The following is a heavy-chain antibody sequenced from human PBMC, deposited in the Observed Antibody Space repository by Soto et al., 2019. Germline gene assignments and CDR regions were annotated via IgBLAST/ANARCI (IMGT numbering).Heavy chain of an antibody. Sequence: QVQLVQSGAEVKNPGSSVKVSCKTSGFTFNVYGIHWVRQAPGQGLEWMGGLIPIYDEPYDAQKCQGRVTISADKSTTTVHLELSSLRSDDTAVYFCARVREPHLDHYGLDVWGQGTTVTVS. D-gene: IGHD1-1*01. J-gene: IGHJ6*02. CDR1: GFTFNVYG. V-gene: IGHV1-69*06. CDR3: ARVREPHLDHYGLDV. CDR2: LIPIYDEP.